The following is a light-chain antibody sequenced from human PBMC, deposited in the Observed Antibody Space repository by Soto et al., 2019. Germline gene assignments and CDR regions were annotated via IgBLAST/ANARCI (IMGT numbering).Light chain of an antibody. CDR2: WAS. CDR3: QQYYTTLS. Sequence: DIVMTQSPDSLAVSLGERATINCKSSQSVLYNSDNKNYLAWYQQKAGQPPKLLIYWASTRDSGVPDRFSGSGSGADFTLTLNNRRAEDVAVYYCQQYYTTLSFGGGTKVEIK. V-gene: IGKV4-1*01. CDR1: QSVLYNSDNKNY. J-gene: IGKJ4*01.